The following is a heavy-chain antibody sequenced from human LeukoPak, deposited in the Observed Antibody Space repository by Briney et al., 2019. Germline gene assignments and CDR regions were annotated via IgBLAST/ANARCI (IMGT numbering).Heavy chain of an antibody. CDR2: ISGYNGDT. D-gene: IGHD6-19*01. CDR1: GYTFTSYG. J-gene: IGHJ3*02. CDR3: ARDGSSYSSGWHDAFDI. Sequence: ASVKVSCKASGYTFTSYGFSWVRQAPGQGLEWMGWISGYNGDTNYAQKLPGRVTMTTDTSTSTAYMELRSLRFDDTAVYYCARDGSSYSSGWHDAFDIWGQGTMVTVSS. V-gene: IGHV1-18*01.